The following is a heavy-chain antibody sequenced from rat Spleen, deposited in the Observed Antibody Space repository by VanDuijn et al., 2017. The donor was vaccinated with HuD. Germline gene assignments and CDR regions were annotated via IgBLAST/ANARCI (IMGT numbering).Heavy chain of an antibody. V-gene: IGHV3-1*01. J-gene: IGHJ3*01. CDR2: ISYSGSS. CDR3: TRHGYTTDYLNWFAY. D-gene: IGHD1-6*01. Sequence: EVQLQESGPGLVKPSQSLSLTCSVTGFSITSNYWGWIRKFPGNKMEWVGYISYSGSSGYNPSLKSRISITRDTSKNQFFLQLNSVTTEDTATYYCTRHGYTTDYLNWFAYWGQGTLVTVSS. CDR1: GFSITSNY.